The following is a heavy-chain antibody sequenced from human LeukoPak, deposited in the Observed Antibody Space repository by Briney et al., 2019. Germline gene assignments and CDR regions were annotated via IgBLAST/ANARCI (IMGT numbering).Heavy chain of an antibody. J-gene: IGHJ4*02. CDR3: ASLWFGELLFDY. CDR1: GGSISSGGYY. D-gene: IGHD3-10*01. V-gene: IGHV4-31*03. Sequence: SETLSLTCTVSGGSISSGGYYWSWIRQHPGKGLEWIGYIYYSGSTYYNPSLKSRVTISVDTSKNQFSLKLSSVTAADTAVYYCASLWFGELLFDYWGQGTLVTVSS. CDR2: IYYSGST.